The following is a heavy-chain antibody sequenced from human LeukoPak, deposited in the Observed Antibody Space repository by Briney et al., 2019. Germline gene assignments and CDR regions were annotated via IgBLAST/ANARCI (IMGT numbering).Heavy chain of an antibody. V-gene: IGHV3-7*01. Sequence: GGSLRLSCAASGFTFSSYAMSWVRQAPGKGLEWVANITQDGSDTHYVDSVKGRFTIARDNAKNSLYLQMNSLRAEDTAVYYCARDRAWGNYMDVWGKGTTVTISS. CDR3: ARDRAWGNYMDV. J-gene: IGHJ6*03. D-gene: IGHD3-16*01. CDR1: GFTFSSYA. CDR2: ITQDGSDT.